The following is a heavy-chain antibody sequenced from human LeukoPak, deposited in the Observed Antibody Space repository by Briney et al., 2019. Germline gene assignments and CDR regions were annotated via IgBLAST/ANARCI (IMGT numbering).Heavy chain of an antibody. Sequence: ASVKVSCKASGYTFIGYYIHWVRQAPGQGLEWMGRINPNSGGTNYAQKFQGRVTMTRDTSISTAYMELSRLRSDDTAVYYCARSIAAAGNFGDYWGQGTLVTVSS. CDR3: ARSIAAAGNFGDY. D-gene: IGHD6-13*01. CDR2: INPNSGGT. J-gene: IGHJ4*02. V-gene: IGHV1-2*06. CDR1: GYTFIGYY.